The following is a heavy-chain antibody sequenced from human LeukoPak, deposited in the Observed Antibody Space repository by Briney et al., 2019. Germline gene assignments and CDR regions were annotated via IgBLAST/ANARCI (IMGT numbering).Heavy chain of an antibody. J-gene: IGHJ4*02. CDR1: A. D-gene: IGHD6-19*01. CDR3: AKTSSVSSGWYRSWDY. CDR2: ISGSGGST. Sequence: AMSXXRXXXGKGLEXVSAISGSGGSTYYADSVKGRFTISRDNSKNTLYLQMNSLRAEDTAVYYCAKTSSVSSGWYRSWDYWGQGTLVTVSS. V-gene: IGHV3-23*01.